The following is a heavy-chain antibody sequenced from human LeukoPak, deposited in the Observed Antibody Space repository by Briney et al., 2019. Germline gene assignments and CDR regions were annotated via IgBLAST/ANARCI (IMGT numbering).Heavy chain of an antibody. CDR2: IYYSGST. Sequence: SETLSLTCNFSTDSMTYIFWSWIRQPAGKGLEWIGYIYYSGSTNYNPSLKSRVTISVDTSKNQFSLKLSSVTAADTAVYYCARTYYYGSGFDPWGQGTLVTVSS. D-gene: IGHD3-10*01. CDR3: ARTYYYGSGFDP. V-gene: IGHV4-59*01. CDR1: TDSMTYIF. J-gene: IGHJ5*02.